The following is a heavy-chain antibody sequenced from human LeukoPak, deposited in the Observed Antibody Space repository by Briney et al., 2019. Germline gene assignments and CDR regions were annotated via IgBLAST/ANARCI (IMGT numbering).Heavy chain of an antibody. J-gene: IGHJ4*02. D-gene: IGHD2-8*01. V-gene: IGHV4-59*12. Sequence: KPSETLSLTCTVSGGSISSYYWSWIRQPPGKGLEWIGYIYYSGSTNYNPSLKSRVTISVDTSKNQFSLKLTSVTAADTAVYYCARDNGGWYFDYWGQGTLVTVSS. CDR3: ARDNGGWYFDY. CDR2: IYYSGST. CDR1: GGSISSYY.